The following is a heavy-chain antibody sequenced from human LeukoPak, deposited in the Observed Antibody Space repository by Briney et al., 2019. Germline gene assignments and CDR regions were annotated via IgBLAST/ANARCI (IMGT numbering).Heavy chain of an antibody. J-gene: IGHJ4*02. CDR1: GGSMNNYY. D-gene: IGHD3-10*01. V-gene: IGHV4-4*07. CDR2: IYTSGTT. CDR3: ARDLGTYGLFDY. Sequence: SETLSLTCTVAGGSMNNYYWSWIRQPAGKGPEWIGRIYTSGTTIYNPSPKSRVTMSIDTSKTQFSLKVTSVTAADTAVYYCARDLGTYGLFDYWGQGTLVIVSS.